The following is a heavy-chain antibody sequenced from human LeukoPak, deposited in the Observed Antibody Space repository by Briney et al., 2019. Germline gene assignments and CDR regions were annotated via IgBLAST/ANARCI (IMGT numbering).Heavy chain of an antibody. CDR2: IYPADSGT. CDR3: ARGPDKSRWTTHYYDAMHV. Sequence: GESLIPYLQGSGYSLANYWMAWVRQMPGKGLEWMGIIYPADSGTKYSPSFQGQVTISADKSISTAHLQWSGLKVSDSAIYYCARGPDKSRWTTHYYDAMHVWGHEGTLIVSS. D-gene: IGHD6-13*01. CDR1: GYSLANYW. J-gene: IGHJ6*02. V-gene: IGHV5-51*01.